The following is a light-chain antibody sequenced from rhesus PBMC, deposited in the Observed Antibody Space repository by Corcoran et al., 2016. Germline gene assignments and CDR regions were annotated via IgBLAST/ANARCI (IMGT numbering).Light chain of an antibody. CDR2: KAS. CDR1: ENVNNY. Sequence: DIQMTQSPSSLSASVGDRVTITCRASENVNNYLNWYQQKPGKAPKLLIYKASTLQSGVPSRFSGSGSGTDYTFTISSLHPEDVASYYCQHVYGTPFTFGPGTKLDIK. J-gene: IGKJ3*01. CDR3: QHVYGTPFT. V-gene: IGKV1-74*01.